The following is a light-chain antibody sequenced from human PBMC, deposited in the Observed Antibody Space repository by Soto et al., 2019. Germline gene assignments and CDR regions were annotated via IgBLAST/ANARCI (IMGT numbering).Light chain of an antibody. CDR3: QHYDNLLARGT. J-gene: IGKJ2*02. V-gene: IGKV1-33*01. CDR1: QDISNY. Sequence: DIQMTQSPSSLSASVGDRVTITCQASQDISNYLNWYQQKPGKAPKLLIYDASNLETGVPSRFSGSGSGTDFTFTISSLQPEDIATYYCQHYDNLLARGTFGQGTKLEIK. CDR2: DAS.